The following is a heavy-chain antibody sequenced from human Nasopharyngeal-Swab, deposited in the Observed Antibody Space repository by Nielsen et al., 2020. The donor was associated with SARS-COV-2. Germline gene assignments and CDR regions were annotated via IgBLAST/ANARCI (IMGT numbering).Heavy chain of an antibody. D-gene: IGHD4-17*01. V-gene: IGHV4-34*01. CDR3: ARAPLRGVDY. CDR1: GGSFSGYY. CDR2: INHSGST. Sequence: SQTLSLTCAVYGGSFSGYYWSWIRQPPGKGLGWIGEINHSGSTNYNPSLKSRVTISVDTSKNQFSLKLSSVTAADTAVYYCARAPLRGVDYWGQGTLVTVSS. J-gene: IGHJ4*02.